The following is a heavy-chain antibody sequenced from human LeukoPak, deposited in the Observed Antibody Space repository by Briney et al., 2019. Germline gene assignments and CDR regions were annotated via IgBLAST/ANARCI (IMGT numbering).Heavy chain of an antibody. Sequence: SETLSLTCTVSGGSISSYYWSWIRQPPGKGLEWIGYIYYSGSTNYNPSLKSRVTISVDTSKNQFSLKLSSVTAADTAVYYCAGARGSASINCYYYYMDVWGKGTTVTVSS. J-gene: IGHJ6*03. CDR1: GGSISSYY. CDR3: AGARGSASINCYYYYMDV. D-gene: IGHD1-26*01. V-gene: IGHV4-59*01. CDR2: IYYSGST.